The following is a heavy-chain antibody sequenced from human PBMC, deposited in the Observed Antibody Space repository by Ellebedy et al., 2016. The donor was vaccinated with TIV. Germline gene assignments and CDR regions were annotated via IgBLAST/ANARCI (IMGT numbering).Heavy chain of an antibody. J-gene: IGHJ6*02. D-gene: IGHD2/OR15-2a*01. CDR3: TRFLGMDV. CDR1: GFTFSGSA. Sequence: GESLKISCAASGFTFSGSAMHWVRQASGKGLEWVGRIRSKANSYATAYAASVKGRFTISRDDSKNTAYLQMNSLKTEDTAVYYCTRFLGMDVWGQGTTVTVSS. CDR2: IRSKANSYAT. V-gene: IGHV3-73*01.